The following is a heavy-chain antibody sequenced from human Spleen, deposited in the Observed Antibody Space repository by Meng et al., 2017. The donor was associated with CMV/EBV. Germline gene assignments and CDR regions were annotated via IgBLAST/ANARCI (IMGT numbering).Heavy chain of an antibody. J-gene: IGHJ4*02. CDR2: ISGSSSYT. CDR3: ARSTGYSDS. V-gene: IGHV3-21*06. Sequence: GESLKIYCVVSGFTFSSYSMNWVRQIPGKGLEWVSCISGSSSYTYYADSVKGRFTISRDNAKNSLYLQMSSLRAEDTGVYYCARSTGYSDSWGQGTLVTVSS. D-gene: IGHD3-9*01. CDR1: GFTFSSYS.